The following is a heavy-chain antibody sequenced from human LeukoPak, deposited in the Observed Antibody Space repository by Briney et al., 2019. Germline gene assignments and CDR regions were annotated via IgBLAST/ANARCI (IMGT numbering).Heavy chain of an antibody. CDR1: GYTFTSYG. V-gene: IGHV1-18*01. J-gene: IGHJ3*02. CDR2: ISAYNGNT. CDR3: ARVVVVPAAPIGSFDI. D-gene: IGHD2-2*01. Sequence: ASVKVSCKASGYTFTSYGISWVRQAPGQGLEWMGWISAYNGNTNYAQKLQGRVTMTTDTSTSTAYMELRSLRSDDTAVYYCARVVVVPAAPIGSFDIWGQGTTVTVSS.